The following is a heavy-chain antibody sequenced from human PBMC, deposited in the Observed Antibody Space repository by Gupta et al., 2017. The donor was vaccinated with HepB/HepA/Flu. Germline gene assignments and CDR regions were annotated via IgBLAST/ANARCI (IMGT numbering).Heavy chain of an antibody. CDR1: GFTFDAAA. J-gene: IGHJ1*01. CDR2: ISGDGGST. D-gene: IGHD4-17*01. Sequence: EVQLVESGGGVVQPGGSLRLSCAASGFTFDAAAMHWVRQAPGKGLEWVSFISGDGGSTYYAGSVKGRFTISRDNSKNSLYLQMNSLRTEDTALYYCASTPYGDYDPADYFQHWGQGTLVTVSS. V-gene: IGHV3-43*02. CDR3: ASTPYGDYDPADYFQH.